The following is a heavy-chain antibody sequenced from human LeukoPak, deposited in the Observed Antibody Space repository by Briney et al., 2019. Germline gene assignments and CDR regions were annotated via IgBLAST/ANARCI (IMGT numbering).Heavy chain of an antibody. CDR3: ARSYYYDSSHTVDY. J-gene: IGHJ4*02. D-gene: IGHD3-22*01. CDR1: GFTFSSYS. V-gene: IGHV3-48*01. Sequence: GGSLRLSCAASGFTFSSYSMNWVRQAPGKGLEWVSYISSSSSTMYYADSVKGRFTISRDNAKNSLYLQMNSLRAEDTAVYYCARSYYYDSSHTVDYWGQGTLVTVSS. CDR2: ISSSSSTM.